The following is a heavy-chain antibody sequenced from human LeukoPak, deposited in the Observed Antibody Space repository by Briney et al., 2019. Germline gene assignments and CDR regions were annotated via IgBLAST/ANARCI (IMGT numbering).Heavy chain of an antibody. V-gene: IGHV4-59*08. CDR2: IYYSGST. CDR3: ARSLLTIGRVYYYYMDV. D-gene: IGHD4-11*01. J-gene: IGHJ6*03. Sequence: SETLSLTCTVSGCSISSYYWSWIRQPPGKGLEWIGYIYYSGSTNYNPSLKSRVTISVDTSKNQFSLKLSSVTAADTAVYYCARSLLTIGRVYYYYMDVWGKGTTVTVSS. CDR1: GCSISSYY.